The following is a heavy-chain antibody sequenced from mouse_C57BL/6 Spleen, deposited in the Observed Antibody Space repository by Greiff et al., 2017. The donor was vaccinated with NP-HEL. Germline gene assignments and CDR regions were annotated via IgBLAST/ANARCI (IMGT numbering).Heavy chain of an antibody. D-gene: IGHD1-1*01. CDR3: ARHEGDYYGSSDWYFDV. Sequence: QVHVKQSGAELVKPGASVKLSCKASGYTFTEYTIHWVKQRSGQGLEWIGWFYPGSGSIKYNEKFKDKATLTADKSSSTVYMELSRLTSEDSAVYFCARHEGDYYGSSDWYFDVWGTGTTVTVSS. V-gene: IGHV1-62-2*01. CDR1: GYTFTEYT. CDR2: FYPGSGSI. J-gene: IGHJ1*03.